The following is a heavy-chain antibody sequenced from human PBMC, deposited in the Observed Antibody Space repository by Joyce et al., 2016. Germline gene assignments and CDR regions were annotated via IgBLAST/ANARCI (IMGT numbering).Heavy chain of an antibody. J-gene: IGHJ4*01. CDR3: ARGSHMRVIVTHFDF. Sequence: QVQLQQWGAGLLKTSETLSLTCAVYGESFSGYYWSWVRQPPGRGLEWIGEITHGGNTNYNPSLKSRVSISMDMAKKQFSLKLTSVTVADTATYYCARGSHMRVIVTHFDFWGQGTLVPVSA. V-gene: IGHV4-34*02. CDR2: ITHGGNT. D-gene: IGHD3-16*02. CDR1: GESFSGYY.